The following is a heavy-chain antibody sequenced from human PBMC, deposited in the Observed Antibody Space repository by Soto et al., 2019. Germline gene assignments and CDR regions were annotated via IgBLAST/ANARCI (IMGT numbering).Heavy chain of an antibody. CDR1: GYTFPSYD. CDR2: MNPNSGNT. Sequence: QVQLVQSGAEVQKPGASVKVSCKASGYTFPSYDINWVRQATGQGLEWMGWMNPNSGNTGYAQKFQAKVNLTRNTCINTDYMELSSLRSEYTAVYYCARTLYGDNVHYWGQGTLVTVSA. CDR3: ARTLYGDNVHY. J-gene: IGHJ4*02. D-gene: IGHD4-17*01. V-gene: IGHV1-8*01.